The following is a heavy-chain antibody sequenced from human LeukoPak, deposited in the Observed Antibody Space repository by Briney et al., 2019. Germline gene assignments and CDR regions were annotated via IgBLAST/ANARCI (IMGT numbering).Heavy chain of an antibody. J-gene: IGHJ4*02. Sequence: PSETLSLTCTVSGVSISSYYWSWIRQPPGKGLEWIGYIYYSGSTNYNPSLKSRVTISVDTSKNQFSLKLSSVTAADTAVYYCAAAGSSWFIFDYWGQGTLVTVSS. CDR2: IYYSGST. CDR1: GVSISSYY. V-gene: IGHV4-59*01. D-gene: IGHD6-13*01. CDR3: AAAGSSWFIFDY.